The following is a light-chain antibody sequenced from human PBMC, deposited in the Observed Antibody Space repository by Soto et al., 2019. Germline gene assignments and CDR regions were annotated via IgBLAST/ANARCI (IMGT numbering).Light chain of an antibody. J-gene: IGKJ4*01. V-gene: IGKV3-11*01. CDR2: DSS. CDR1: QNIGKN. CDR3: QHRDDWPPGAT. Sequence: EIVLTQSPATLSLSPGERAILSCRASQNIGKNLGWYRQKPGQAPTLLIYDSSYRATGVPARFSGSGSGTDFTLIINRLEPEDFAVYYCQHRDDWPPGATFGGGTTVEI.